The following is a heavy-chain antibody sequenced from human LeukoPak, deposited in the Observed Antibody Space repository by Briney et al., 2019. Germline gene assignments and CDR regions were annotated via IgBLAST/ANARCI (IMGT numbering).Heavy chain of an antibody. CDR1: AGPISSGGYS. Sequence: SETLSLNCAVSAGPISSGGYSWSWIRQPPGKGLEWIGYVYHSGSTYYNPSLKSRVTISVDRSKNQFSLKLSSVTAADTAVYYCASEGYRSGGSCYDWFDPWGQGTLVTVSS. CDR3: ASEGYRSGGSCYDWFDP. CDR2: VYHSGST. D-gene: IGHD2-15*01. V-gene: IGHV4-30-2*01. J-gene: IGHJ5*02.